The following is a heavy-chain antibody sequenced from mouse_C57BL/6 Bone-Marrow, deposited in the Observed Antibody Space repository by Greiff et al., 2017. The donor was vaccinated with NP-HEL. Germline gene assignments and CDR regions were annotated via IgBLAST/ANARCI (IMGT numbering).Heavy chain of an antibody. Sequence: DVQLQESGPGLVKPSQSLSLTCSVTGYSITSGYYWNWIRQFPGNKLEWMGYISYDGSNNYNPSLKNRISITRDTSKNQFFLKLNSVTTEDTATYYCASGGYYSNYNAMDYWGQGTSVTVSS. CDR2: ISYDGSN. CDR3: ASGGYYSNYNAMDY. D-gene: IGHD2-5*01. CDR1: GYSITSGYY. V-gene: IGHV3-6*01. J-gene: IGHJ4*01.